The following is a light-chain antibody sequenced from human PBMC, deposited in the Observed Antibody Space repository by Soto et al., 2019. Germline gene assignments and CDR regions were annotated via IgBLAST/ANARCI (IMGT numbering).Light chain of an antibody. CDR3: QQYGSLPPIT. Sequence: EIVLTQSPGTLSLSPGERATLSCRASQSVGSTYVAWYQQRPGQAPRLLIYGVSSRATGIPDRFSGSGSGTDFTLTISRLEPEDFAVYYCQQYGSLPPITFGGGTKAEI. J-gene: IGKJ4*01. CDR1: QSVGSTY. CDR2: GVS. V-gene: IGKV3-20*01.